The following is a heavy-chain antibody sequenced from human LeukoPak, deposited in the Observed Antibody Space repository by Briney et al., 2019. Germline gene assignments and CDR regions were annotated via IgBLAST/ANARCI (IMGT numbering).Heavy chain of an antibody. V-gene: IGHV4-34*01. CDR2: INHSGST. D-gene: IGHD6-19*01. J-gene: IGHJ4*02. CDR1: GGSFSGYY. CDR3: ARDRYSSGWYYFDY. Sequence: SETLSLTCCVDGGSFSGYYWSGIGQPPRREGEECGGINHSGSTNYNPSLNSQVTVSVDTAKNQSSVKLGSGTAADTAVYYCARDRYSSGWYYFDYWGQGTLVTVSS.